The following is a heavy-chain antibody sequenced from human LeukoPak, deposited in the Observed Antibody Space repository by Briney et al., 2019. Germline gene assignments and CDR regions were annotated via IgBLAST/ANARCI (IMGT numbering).Heavy chain of an antibody. D-gene: IGHD5-24*01. J-gene: IGHJ4*02. CDR1: GFTFSSYA. V-gene: IGHV3-23*01. CDR3: AKKWGKGVATIQPPVHFDY. CDR2: ISGSGGST. Sequence: PGGSLRLSCAASGFTFSSYAMSWVRQAPGKGLEWVSAISGSGGSTYYADSVKGRFTISRDNSKNTLYLQMNSLRAEDTAVYYCAKKWGKGVATIQPPVHFDYWGQGTLVTVSS.